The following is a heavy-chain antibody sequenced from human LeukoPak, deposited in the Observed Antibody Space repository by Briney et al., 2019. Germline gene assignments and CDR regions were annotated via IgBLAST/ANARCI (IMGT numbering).Heavy chain of an antibody. CDR1: GFTFSSYG. J-gene: IGHJ4*02. D-gene: IGHD6-13*01. Sequence: GGSLRLSCAASGFTFSSYGMHWVRQAPGKGLEWVAFIRYDGSNKYYADSVKGRFTISRDNSKNTLYLQMNSLRAEDTAVYYCAKAHYSSSWFYFDYWGQGTLVTVSS. CDR2: IRYDGSNK. CDR3: AKAHYSSSWFYFDY. V-gene: IGHV3-30*02.